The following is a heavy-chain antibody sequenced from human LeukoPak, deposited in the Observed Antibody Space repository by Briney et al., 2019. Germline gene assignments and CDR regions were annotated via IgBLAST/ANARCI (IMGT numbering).Heavy chain of an antibody. CDR1: GGSISSSSYY. CDR2: IYYSGST. D-gene: IGHD6-19*01. CDR3: ARAFHSSGWYTGYYYGMDV. Sequence: SETLSLTCTVSGGSISSSSYYWGWIRQPPGKGLEWIVSIYYSGSTYYNPSLKSRVTISVDTSKNQFSLKLSSVTAADTAVYYCARAFHSSGWYTGYYYGMDVWGQGTTVTVSS. V-gene: IGHV4-39*07. J-gene: IGHJ6*02.